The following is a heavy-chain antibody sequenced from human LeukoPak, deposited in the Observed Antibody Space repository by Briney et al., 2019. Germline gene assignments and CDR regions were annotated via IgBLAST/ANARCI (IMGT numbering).Heavy chain of an antibody. CDR2: IYYSGST. Sequence: SETLSLTCTVSGGSISSSSYYWGWIRQPPGKGLEWIGSIYYSGSTYYNPSLKSRVTISVDTSKNQFSLKLSSVTAADTAVYYCARKVEYGVVQGPWGQGTLVTVSS. CDR1: GGSISSSSYY. V-gene: IGHV4-39*01. D-gene: IGHD3-3*01. J-gene: IGHJ4*02. CDR3: ARKVEYGVVQGP.